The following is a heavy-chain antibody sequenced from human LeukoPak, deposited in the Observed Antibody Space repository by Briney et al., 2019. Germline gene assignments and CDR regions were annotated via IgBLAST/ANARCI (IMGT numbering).Heavy chain of an antibody. CDR1: GVSVSSGSYY. Sequence: KTSETLSLTCTVSGVSVSSGSYYWSWIRQPPGKGLEWIGYIYYSGSTNYNPSLKSRVTISVDTSKNQFSLKLSSVTAADTAVYYCARDFDGDYAVDYWGQGTLVTVSS. CDR2: IYYSGST. D-gene: IGHD4-17*01. V-gene: IGHV4-61*01. CDR3: ARDFDGDYAVDY. J-gene: IGHJ4*02.